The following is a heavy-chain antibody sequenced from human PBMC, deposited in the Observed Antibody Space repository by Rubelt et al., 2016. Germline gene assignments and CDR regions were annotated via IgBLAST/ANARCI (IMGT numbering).Heavy chain of an antibody. CDR1: GYSFSSYW. CDR3: AREKAANWFDP. CDR2: IDPSDSYT. Sequence: EVQLVQSGAEVKKPGESLRISCKGSGYSFSSYWISWVRQMPGKGLEWMGRIDPSDSYTEYSPSFQGHVTISVDRSISTAFLQWSGLRASDTATYFWAREKAANWFDPWGQGTLVTVSS. J-gene: IGHJ5*02. V-gene: IGHV5-10-1*01.